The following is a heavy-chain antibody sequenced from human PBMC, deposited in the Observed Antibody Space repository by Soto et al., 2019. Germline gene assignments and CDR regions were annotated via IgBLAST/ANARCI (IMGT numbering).Heavy chain of an antibody. J-gene: IGHJ5*02. CDR3: ARDTVAGTESNGFDP. V-gene: IGHV1-69*06. D-gene: IGHD6-19*01. CDR2: IIPIFGTA. CDR1: GGTFSSYA. Sequence: QVQLVKSGAEVKKPGSSVKVSCEASGGTFSSYAISWVRQAPAQGLEWMGGIIPIFGTANYAQKFQGRVTITADKSTSTAYRELSSVRSEDTAGYCCARDTVAGTESNGFDPWGQGTLVTVSS.